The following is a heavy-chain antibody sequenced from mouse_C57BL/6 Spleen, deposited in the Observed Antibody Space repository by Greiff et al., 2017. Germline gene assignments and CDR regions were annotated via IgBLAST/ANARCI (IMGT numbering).Heavy chain of an antibody. Sequence: VQLKESGEGLVKPGGSLKLSCAASGFTFSSYAMSWVRQTPEKRLEWVAYISSGGDYIYYADTVKGRFTISRDNARNTLYLQMSSLKSEDTAMYYCTRDRGDYDPFDYWGQGTTLTVSS. V-gene: IGHV5-9-1*02. CDR2: ISSGGDYI. J-gene: IGHJ2*01. D-gene: IGHD2-4*01. CDR1: GFTFSSYA. CDR3: TRDRGDYDPFDY.